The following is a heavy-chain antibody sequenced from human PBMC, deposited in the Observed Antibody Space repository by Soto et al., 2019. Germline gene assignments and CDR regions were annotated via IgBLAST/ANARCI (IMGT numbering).Heavy chain of an antibody. CDR3: ARERQTYDSSGYYYYGMDV. CDR2: IYYSGST. Sequence: KTSETLSLTCTVSGGSVSSGSYYWSWIRQPPGKGLEWIGYIYYSGSTNYNPSLKSRVTISVDTSKNQFSLKLSSVTAADTAVYYCARERQTYDSSGYYYYGMDVWGQGTTVTVSS. J-gene: IGHJ6*02. D-gene: IGHD3-22*01. V-gene: IGHV4-61*01. CDR1: GGSVSSGSYY.